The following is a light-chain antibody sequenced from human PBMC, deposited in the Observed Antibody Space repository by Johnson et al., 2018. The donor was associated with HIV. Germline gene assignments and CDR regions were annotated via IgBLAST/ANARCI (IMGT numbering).Light chain of an antibody. J-gene: IGLJ1*01. Sequence: QSVLTQPPSVSAAPGQKVTISCSGSSSNIGNNYVSWYQQLPRTAPKLLIYENNKRPSGVPDRFSGSKSGTAAPLAITGLQTGDEADYYCGTWDTSRRAYVFGSGTKVTVL. CDR2: ENN. CDR1: SSNIGNNY. V-gene: IGLV1-51*02. CDR3: GTWDTSRRAYV.